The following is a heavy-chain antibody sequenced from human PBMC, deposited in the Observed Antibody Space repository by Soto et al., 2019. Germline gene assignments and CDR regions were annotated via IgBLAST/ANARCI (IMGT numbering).Heavy chain of an antibody. CDR1: GGTFSSYA. D-gene: IGHD6-6*01. CDR2: IVPIFGTA. J-gene: IGHJ6*02. CDR3: AREGQLVPYYYYGMDV. V-gene: IGHV1-69*06. Sequence: SVKVSCKASGGTFSSYAISWVRQAPGQGLEWMGGIVPIFGTANYAQKFQGRVTITADKSTSTAYMELSSLRSEDTAVYYCAREGQLVPYYYYGMDVWGQGTTVTVSS.